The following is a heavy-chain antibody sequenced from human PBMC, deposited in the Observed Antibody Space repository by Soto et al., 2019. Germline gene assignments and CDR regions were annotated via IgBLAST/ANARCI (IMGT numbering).Heavy chain of an antibody. Sequence: SETLSLTCTVSGGSISSGGYYWSWIRQHPGKGLEWIGYIYYSGSTYYNPSLKSRVTISVDTSKNQFSLKLSSVTAADTAVYYCARDTCSGGSCPGGLDYWGQGTLVTVSS. V-gene: IGHV4-31*03. D-gene: IGHD2-15*01. CDR3: ARDTCSGGSCPGGLDY. CDR2: IYYSGST. CDR1: GGSISSGGYY. J-gene: IGHJ4*02.